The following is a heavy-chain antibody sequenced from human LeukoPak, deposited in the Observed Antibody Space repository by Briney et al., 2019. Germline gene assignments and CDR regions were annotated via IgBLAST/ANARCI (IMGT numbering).Heavy chain of an antibody. CDR1: GFTFSDLY. V-gene: IGHV3-72*01. D-gene: IGHD6-13*01. CDR3: ARGDSNDRRSFDY. CDR2: PRDKDNSYTT. J-gene: IGHJ4*02. Sequence: PGGSLRLSCAASGFTFSDLYMDWVRAAPGKGLEWVGRPRDKDNSYTTEYAASVKGRFTTSRDASKTSLSMHMNRLTTGDTAVSYCARGDSNDRRSFDYWGEGTRVTVSS.